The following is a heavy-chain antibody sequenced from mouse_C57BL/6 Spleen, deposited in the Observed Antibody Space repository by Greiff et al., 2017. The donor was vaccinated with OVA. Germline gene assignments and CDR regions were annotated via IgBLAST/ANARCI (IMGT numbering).Heavy chain of an antibody. CDR1: GFTFSSYG. Sequence: EVMLVESGGDLVKPGGSLKLSCAASGFTFSSYGMSWVRQTPDKRLEWVATISSGGSYTYYPDSVKGRFTISRDNAKNTLYLQMSSLKSEDTAMYYCARETVVARYFDVWGTGTTVTVSS. CDR2: ISSGGSYT. J-gene: IGHJ1*03. CDR3: ARETVVARYFDV. D-gene: IGHD1-1*01. V-gene: IGHV5-6*02.